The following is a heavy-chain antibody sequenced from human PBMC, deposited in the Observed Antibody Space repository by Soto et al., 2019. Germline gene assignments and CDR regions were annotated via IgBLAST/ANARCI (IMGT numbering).Heavy chain of an antibody. J-gene: IGHJ4*02. CDR1: GFTFSSYA. V-gene: IGHV3-30-3*01. D-gene: IGHD6-13*01. Sequence: GGSLRLSCAASGFTFSSYAMHWVRQAPGKGLEWVAVISYDGSNKYYADSVKGRFTISRDNSKNTLYLQMNSLRAEDTAVYHCARDNLGSSWFDYWGQGTLVTVSS. CDR3: ARDNLGSSWFDY. CDR2: ISYDGSNK.